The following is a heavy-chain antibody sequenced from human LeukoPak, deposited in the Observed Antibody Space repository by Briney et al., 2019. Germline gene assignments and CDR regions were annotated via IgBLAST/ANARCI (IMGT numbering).Heavy chain of an antibody. CDR2: IYYSGST. D-gene: IGHD3-9*01. V-gene: IGHV4-39*07. CDR1: GDSVSSSNYY. CDR3: ARTPIRYFDWFADY. Sequence: SETLSLTCTVSGDSVSSSNYYWAWIRQPPGKGLEWIGDIYYSGSTYYNPSLKSRLTISVDTSKNQSSLKLSSVTAADTAVYYCARTPIRYFDWFADYWGQGTLVTVSS. J-gene: IGHJ4*02.